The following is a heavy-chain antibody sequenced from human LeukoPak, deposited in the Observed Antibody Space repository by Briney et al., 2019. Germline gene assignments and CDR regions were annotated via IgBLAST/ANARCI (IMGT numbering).Heavy chain of an antibody. CDR3: ARATGTYYDY. CDR2: ISSNGGST. Sequence: PGGSLRLSCGASGFTLSNYGMHWGRQAPGKGLEYVSAISSNGGSTYYANSVKGRFTISRDNSKNTLYLQMGSLRAEDMAVYYCARATGTYYDYWGQGTLVTVSS. D-gene: IGHD1-14*01. V-gene: IGHV3-64*01. CDR1: GFTLSNYG. J-gene: IGHJ4*02.